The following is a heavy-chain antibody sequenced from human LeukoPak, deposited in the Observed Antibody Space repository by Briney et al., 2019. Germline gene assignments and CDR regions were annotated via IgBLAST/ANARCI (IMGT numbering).Heavy chain of an antibody. CDR3: ARDRRGVSLGYCSGGSCAKGY. CDR2: ISAYNGNT. J-gene: IGHJ4*02. V-gene: IGHV1-18*01. D-gene: IGHD2-15*01. CDR1: GYTFTSYG. Sequence: ASVKVSCKASGYTFTSYGISWVRQAPGQGLEWRGWISAYNGNTNYAQKLQGRVTMTTDTSTSTAYMELRSLRSDDTAVYYCARDRRGVSLGYCSGGSCAKGYWGQGTLVTVSS.